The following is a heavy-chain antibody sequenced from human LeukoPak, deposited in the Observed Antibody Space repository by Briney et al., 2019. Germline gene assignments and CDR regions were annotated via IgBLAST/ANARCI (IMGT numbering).Heavy chain of an antibody. CDR2: TSGGGSNT. CDR1: GFTFSSFA. V-gene: IGHV3-23*01. CDR3: AKNPAIVVATLWFDP. D-gene: IGHD3-22*01. Sequence: GGSLRLSCAASGFTFSSFAMSWVRQAPGKGLEWVSVTSGGGSNTFYTDSVKGRFTISRDNSKNTLYLQMNSLRAEDTAIYYCAKNPAIVVATLWFDPWGQGTLVTVSS. J-gene: IGHJ5*02.